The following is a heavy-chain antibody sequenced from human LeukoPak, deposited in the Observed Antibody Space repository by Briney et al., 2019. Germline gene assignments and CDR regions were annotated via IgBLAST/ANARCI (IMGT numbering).Heavy chain of an antibody. CDR3: ARDFSGYYYYFDY. D-gene: IGHD3-22*01. CDR2: INAGNGNT. CDR1: GYTFTSYA. V-gene: IGHV1-3*01. Sequence: ASVTVSCTASGYTFTSYAMHWVRQAPGQRLEWMGWINAGNGNTKYSQKFQGRVTITRDTSASTAYMELSSLRSEDTAVYYCARDFSGYYYYFDYWGQGTLVTVSS. J-gene: IGHJ4*02.